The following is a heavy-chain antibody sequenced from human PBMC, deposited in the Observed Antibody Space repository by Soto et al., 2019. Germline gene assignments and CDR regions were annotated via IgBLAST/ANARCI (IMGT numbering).Heavy chain of an antibody. V-gene: IGHV1-69*12. J-gene: IGHJ5*02. CDR3: ARDVWRDPDCISTSCYYNWFDP. CDR1: GGTFSIYG. D-gene: IGHD2-2*01. CDR2: ITAIFGTP. Sequence: QVQLVQSGAEVKKPGSSVKVSCKASGGTFSIYGISWVRQAPGQGLEWMGGITAIFGTPNYAQKFQGRVTRSADESTSTAYMELSSRRSEDTAVYYCARDVWRDPDCISTSCYYNWFDPWGQGTLVTVSS.